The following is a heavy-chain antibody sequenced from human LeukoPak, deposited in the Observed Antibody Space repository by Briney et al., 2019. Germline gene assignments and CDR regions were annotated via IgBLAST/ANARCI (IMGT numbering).Heavy chain of an antibody. V-gene: IGHV4-59*01. CDR3: ARGVGQLAYDY. J-gene: IGHJ4*02. CDR1: GGSFSNYY. Sequence: SETLSLTCAVYGGSFSNYYWSWIRQPPGKGLEWIGYIYYSGSTNYNPSLKSRVTISVDTSKDQFSLKLSSVTAADTAVYYCARGVGQLAYDYWGQGTLVTVSS. D-gene: IGHD6-13*01. CDR2: IYYSGST.